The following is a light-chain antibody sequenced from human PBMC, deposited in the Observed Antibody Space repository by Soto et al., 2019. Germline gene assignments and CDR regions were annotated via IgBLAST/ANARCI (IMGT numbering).Light chain of an antibody. CDR2: DAS. CDR1: QSISSS. Sequence: DIQMTQSPSTLSASVGDRVTIACRASQSISSSLAWYQQKPGKAPKLLIYDASDLETGVPSRFSGSGSGTGFTFTISSLQPEDFATYYCQQYESLPLTFGQGTRLEI. CDR3: QQYESLPLT. J-gene: IGKJ5*01. V-gene: IGKV1-33*01.